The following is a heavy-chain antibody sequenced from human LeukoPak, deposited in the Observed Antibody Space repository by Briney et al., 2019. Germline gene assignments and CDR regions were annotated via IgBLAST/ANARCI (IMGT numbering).Heavy chain of an antibody. Sequence: GGSLRLSCAASGFSSFSNYSMHWVRQAPGKGLEWVSYISRSSSTIYYADSVKGRFTTSRDNAKNSLYLQMNSLRAEDTALYYCAKDISGDGYKLALPDYWGQGTLVTVSS. CDR1: GFSSFSNYS. CDR2: ISRSSSTI. J-gene: IGHJ4*02. CDR3: AKDISGDGYKLALPDY. D-gene: IGHD5-24*01. V-gene: IGHV3-48*04.